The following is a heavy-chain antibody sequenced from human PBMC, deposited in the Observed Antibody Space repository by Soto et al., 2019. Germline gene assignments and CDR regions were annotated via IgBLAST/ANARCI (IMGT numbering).Heavy chain of an antibody. J-gene: IGHJ4*02. D-gene: IGHD3-16*02. CDR1: GFTFSSYS. CDR2: ISSSSSYI. Sequence: EVQLVESGGGLVKPGGSLRLSCAASGFTFSSYSMNWVRQAPGKGLEWVSSISSSSSYIYYADSVKGRFTISRDNAKNSLDQQMSSLQADGISVYYCARVYRNFLRLWELSSGYYFDYWGQGTLVTASS. CDR3: ARVYRNFLRLWELSSGYYFDY. V-gene: IGHV3-21*01.